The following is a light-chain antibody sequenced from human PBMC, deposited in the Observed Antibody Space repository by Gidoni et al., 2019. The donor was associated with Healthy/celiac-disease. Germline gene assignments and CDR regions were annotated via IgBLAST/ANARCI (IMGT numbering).Light chain of an antibody. CDR1: QSISSY. CDR2: AAS. Sequence: DIQMTQPPSSLSASVGDRVTITCRESQSISSYLNWYQQKPGKAPKLLIYAASSLQSGVPSRFSGSGSGTDFTLTISSLQPEDFATYYCQQSYSTLFTFGPGTKVDIK. J-gene: IGKJ3*01. V-gene: IGKV1-39*01. CDR3: QQSYSTLFT.